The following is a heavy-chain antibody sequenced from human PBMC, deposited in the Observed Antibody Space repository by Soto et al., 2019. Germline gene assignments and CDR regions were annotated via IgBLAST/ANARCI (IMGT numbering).Heavy chain of an antibody. Sequence: GGSLRLSCAASGFTFSSYSMNWVRQAPGKGLEWVSSISSSSSYIYYADSVKGRFTISRDNAKNSLYLQMNSLRAEDTAVYYCARHPGIAVAGTGGDYWGQGTLVTVSS. J-gene: IGHJ4*02. CDR2: ISSSSSYI. V-gene: IGHV3-21*01. CDR1: GFTFSSYS. CDR3: ARHPGIAVAGTGGDY. D-gene: IGHD6-19*01.